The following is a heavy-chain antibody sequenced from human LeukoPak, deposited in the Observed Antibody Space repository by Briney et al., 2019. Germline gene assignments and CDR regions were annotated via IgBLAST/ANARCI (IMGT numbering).Heavy chain of an antibody. CDR3: GREVHESYCSGGRCYSSYWLDL. CDR2: MNPNSGNT. CDR1: GYTFTSYD. J-gene: IGHJ5*02. D-gene: IGHD2-15*01. Sequence: ASVKVSCKASGYTFTSYDINWVRQATGQGLEWMGWMNPNSGNTGYAQKFQGRVTMTRNTSISTAYMELRSLRSDDTAVYYCGREVHESYCSGGRCYSSYWLDLWGQGTVVSVSS. V-gene: IGHV1-8*01.